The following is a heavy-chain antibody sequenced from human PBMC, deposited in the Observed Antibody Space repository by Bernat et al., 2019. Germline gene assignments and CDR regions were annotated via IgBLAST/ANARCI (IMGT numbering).Heavy chain of an antibody. CDR2: ISRGGTTI. Sequence: QVQLVESGGGLVKPGGSLRLPCAGSGFTFSDYYMNWIRQAPGKGLELVSYISRGGTTIYYADSVKGRFTISRDNAKNSLYLQMNSLRAEDTAVYYCARGGDGYNVRSAFDFWGQGTLITVSS. CDR3: ARGGDGYNVRSAFDF. J-gene: IGHJ3*01. CDR1: GFTFSDYY. V-gene: IGHV3-11*01. D-gene: IGHD5-24*01.